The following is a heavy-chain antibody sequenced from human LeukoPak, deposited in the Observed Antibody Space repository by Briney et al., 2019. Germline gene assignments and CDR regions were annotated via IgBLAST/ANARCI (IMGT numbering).Heavy chain of an antibody. J-gene: IGHJ4*02. CDR2: ISTSGST. V-gene: IGHV4-4*07. Sequence: SETLSLTCTVSGGSISSYYWSWIRQPAGKGPEWIGRISTSGSTNYNPSLKSRVTTSVDTSKNQVSLMLNSVTAADTGIYYCARLDSSGYRVDYWGQGTLVTVSS. CDR3: ARLDSSGYRVDY. D-gene: IGHD3-22*01. CDR1: GGSISSYY.